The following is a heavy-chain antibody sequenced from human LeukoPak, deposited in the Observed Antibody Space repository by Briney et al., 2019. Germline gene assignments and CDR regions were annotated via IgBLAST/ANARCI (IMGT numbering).Heavy chain of an antibody. CDR2: IYYSGST. J-gene: IGHJ4*02. CDR3: ARRTSGDYVDY. CDR1: GDSISINNYY. Sequence: PSETLSLTCTVSGDSISINNYYWGWLRQPPGAGLGWIGSIYYSGSTYYSPSLKSRVTISIDTSKNQFYLKVSSVTAADTAVYYCARRTSGDYVDYWGQGTLVTVSS. D-gene: IGHD1-14*01. V-gene: IGHV4-39*01.